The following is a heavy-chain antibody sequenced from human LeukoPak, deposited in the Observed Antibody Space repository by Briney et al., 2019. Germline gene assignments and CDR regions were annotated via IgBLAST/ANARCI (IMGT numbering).Heavy chain of an antibody. D-gene: IGHD2-15*01. CDR1: GFSFSSYG. J-gene: IGHJ4*02. Sequence: GGSLRLSCAASGFSFSSYGMHWVRQAPGKGLEWVAFIRYDGNVKHYADSVKGRFTISRDNSKNTMFLQMNSLRAEDTAVYYCARTSSGGSCYLDYWGQGTLVTVSS. CDR2: IRYDGNVK. V-gene: IGHV3-30*02. CDR3: ARTSSGGSCYLDY.